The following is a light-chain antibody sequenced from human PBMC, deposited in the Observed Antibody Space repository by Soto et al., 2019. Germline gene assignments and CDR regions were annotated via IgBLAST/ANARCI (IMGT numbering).Light chain of an antibody. CDR1: SSEVGSYNL. CDR2: EGS. J-gene: IGLJ2*01. CDR3: CSYAGSSTVV. Sequence: QSALTQPASVSGSPGQSITISFTGTSSEVGSYNLVSWYQQHPGKAPKLMIYEGSKRPSGVSNRFSGSKSGNTASLTISGLQAEDEADYYCCSYAGSSTVVFGGGTKLTVL. V-gene: IGLV2-23*01.